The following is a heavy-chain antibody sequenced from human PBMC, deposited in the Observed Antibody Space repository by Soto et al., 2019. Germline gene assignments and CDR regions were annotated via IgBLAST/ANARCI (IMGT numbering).Heavy chain of an antibody. J-gene: IGHJ6*02. V-gene: IGHV1-69*13. CDR1: GGTFSSYA. Sequence: SVKVSCKASGGTFSSYAISWVRQAPGQGLEWMGGIIPIFGTANYAQKFQGRVTITADESTSTAYMELSSLRSEDTAVYYCARYANCSSTSCYRPSYHYYGMDVWGQGTTVTVSS. CDR3: ARYANCSSTSCYRPSYHYYGMDV. D-gene: IGHD2-2*02. CDR2: IIPIFGTA.